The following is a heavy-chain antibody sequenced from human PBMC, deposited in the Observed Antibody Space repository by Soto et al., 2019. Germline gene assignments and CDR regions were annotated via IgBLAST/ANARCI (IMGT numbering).Heavy chain of an antibody. CDR2: TYYRSKWYN. D-gene: IGHD3-9*01. CDR3: ARDLGILTGYSLYYYYGMDV. V-gene: IGHV6-1*01. CDR1: GDSVSSNSAA. Sequence: PSQTLSLTCAISGDSVSSNSAAWNWIRQSPSRGLEWLGGTYYRSKWYNDYAVSVKSRITINPDTSKNQFSLQLNSVTPEDTAVYYCARDLGILTGYSLYYYYGMDVWGQGTTVTVSS. J-gene: IGHJ6*02.